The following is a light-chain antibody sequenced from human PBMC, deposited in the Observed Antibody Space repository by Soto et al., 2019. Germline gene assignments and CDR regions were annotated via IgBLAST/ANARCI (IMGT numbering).Light chain of an antibody. CDR2: GAS. CDR1: QGVSSSY. CDR3: PHYRTS. Sequence: EIVLTQSPGTLSLSPGERATLYCRASQGVSSSYLAWYQQKPGQPPRLLIYGASSRATGIPDRFSGSGSGTDFTLTITILEPEDFAVYYCPHYRTSFGGGTKVEIK. V-gene: IGKV3-20*01. J-gene: IGKJ4*01.